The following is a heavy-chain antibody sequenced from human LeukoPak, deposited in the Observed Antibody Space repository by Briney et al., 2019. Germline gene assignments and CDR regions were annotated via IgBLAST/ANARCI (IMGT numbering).Heavy chain of an antibody. J-gene: IGHJ3*02. CDR3: ATFPCSGYSCYSGIRAFDI. D-gene: IGHD2-15*01. V-gene: IGHV4-34*01. CDR2: INHSGTT. Sequence: SETLSLTCAVYGGSFSGYYWNWIRQSPGKGLEWIREINHSGTTNYNPSLKSRVTISLDTSKNQFSLKVTSVTAADTAVYYCATFPCSGYSCYSGIRAFDIWGQGTMVTVSS. CDR1: GGSFSGYY.